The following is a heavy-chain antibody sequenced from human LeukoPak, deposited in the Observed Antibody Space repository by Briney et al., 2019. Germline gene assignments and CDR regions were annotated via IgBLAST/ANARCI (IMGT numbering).Heavy chain of an antibody. D-gene: IGHD5-12*01. CDR2: IYTSGST. CDR1: GGSISSCD. V-gene: IGHV4-4*07. Sequence: NPSETLSLTCAVSGGSISSCDWSWIRQPARKGLEWIGRIYTSGSTNYNPSLKNRVTMSVDTSKNQFSLKLSSVTAADTAVYYCARVFSGYDGDYWGQGTLVTVSS. CDR3: ARVFSGYDGDY. J-gene: IGHJ4*02.